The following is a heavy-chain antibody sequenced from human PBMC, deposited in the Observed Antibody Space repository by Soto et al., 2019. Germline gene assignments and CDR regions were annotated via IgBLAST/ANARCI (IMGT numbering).Heavy chain of an antibody. CDR1: GFSVSDSS. Sequence: PGGSLRLSCVVSGFSVSDSSIFWVRQATGKGLEWVSLMHRGGSTDNADSVKGRFTTSRDKSKNTLYLHMNGLRVEDTAVYYCARVNTTLVDYFDCWGQGTLVTVSS. J-gene: IGHJ4*02. V-gene: IGHV3-53*01. CDR2: MHRGGST. D-gene: IGHD5-18*01. CDR3: ARVNTTLVDYFDC.